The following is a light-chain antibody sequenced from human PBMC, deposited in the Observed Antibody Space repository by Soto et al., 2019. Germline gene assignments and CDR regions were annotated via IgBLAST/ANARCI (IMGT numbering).Light chain of an antibody. V-gene: IGLV2-23*02. CDR2: EVN. Sequence: QSVLTQPASVSGSPGQSSTISCTWTSNDVAGYNLVSWFQQHPGKAPKLMISEVNKRPSGVSNRFSGSKSANTASLTISGLKAEDEADYYCCSHVGGSSPRGVFGGGTKLTVL. CDR1: SNDVAGYNL. CDR3: CSHVGGSSPRGV. J-gene: IGLJ3*02.